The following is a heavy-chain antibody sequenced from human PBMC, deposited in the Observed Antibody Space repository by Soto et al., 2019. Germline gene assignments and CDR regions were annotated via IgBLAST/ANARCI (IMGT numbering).Heavy chain of an antibody. V-gene: IGHV3-23*01. Sequence: GGSLRLSCAASGFTFNTYSMTWVRQAPGKGLEWVSGISGSGDGTYYADSVKGRFTISRDNSRNTPYLHLNSLRVEDTAVYYCVKDLLRLARVYWGQGTLVTVSS. CDR2: ISGSGDGT. CDR1: GFTFNTYS. J-gene: IGHJ4*02. CDR3: VKDLLRLARVY. D-gene: IGHD3-16*01.